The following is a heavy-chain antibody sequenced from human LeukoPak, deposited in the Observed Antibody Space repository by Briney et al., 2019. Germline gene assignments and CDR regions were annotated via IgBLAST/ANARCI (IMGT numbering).Heavy chain of an antibody. CDR2: IIPIFGTA. CDR3: ARGPTLIWRYYFDY. D-gene: IGHD2-21*01. V-gene: IGHV1-69*05. CDR1: GGTFSSYA. J-gene: IGHJ4*02. Sequence: GASVKVSCKASGGTFSSYAISWVGQAPGQGLEWMGGIIPIFGTANYAQKFQGRVTITTDESTSTAYMELRSLRSEDTAVYYCARGPTLIWRYYFDYWGQGTLVTVSS.